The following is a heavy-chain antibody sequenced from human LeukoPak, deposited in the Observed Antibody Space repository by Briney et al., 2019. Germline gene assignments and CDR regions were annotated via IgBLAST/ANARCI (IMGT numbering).Heavy chain of an antibody. Sequence: ASVKVSCKASGYTFTSYDINWVRQATGQGLEWMGWINPNSGGTNYAQKFQGRVTMTRDTSISTAYMELSRLRSDDTAEYYCARIDGGLGDYWGQGTLVTVSS. J-gene: IGHJ4*02. V-gene: IGHV1-2*02. CDR1: GYTFTSYD. CDR2: INPNSGGT. CDR3: ARIDGGLGDY. D-gene: IGHD4-23*01.